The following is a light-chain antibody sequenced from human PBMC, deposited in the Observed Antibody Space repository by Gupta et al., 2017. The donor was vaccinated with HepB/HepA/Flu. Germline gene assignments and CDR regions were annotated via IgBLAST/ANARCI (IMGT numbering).Light chain of an antibody. CDR1: QSISSY. Sequence: EIVLTQSPATLSLSPGERATRSCRASQSISSYLVWYQQKPGQAPRLLIYDASKRATGIPARFSGSGSGTDFTLTISSLEPEDFAVYHCQQRTTWPLTFGGGTKVELK. J-gene: IGKJ4*01. CDR3: QQRTTWPLT. V-gene: IGKV3-11*01. CDR2: DAS.